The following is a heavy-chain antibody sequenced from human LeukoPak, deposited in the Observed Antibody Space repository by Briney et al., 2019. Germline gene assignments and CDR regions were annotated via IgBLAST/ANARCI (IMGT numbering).Heavy chain of an antibody. CDR3: ARNRDLGGYYGSGSYDY. V-gene: IGHV3-21*01. Sequence: GGSLRLSCAASGFTFNSYNMNWVRQAPGKGLEWVPSLSSSSSYIYYAGSVKGRFTISRDNAKNSLYLQMNSLRAEDTAVYYCARNRDLGGYYGSGSYDYWGQGTLVTVSS. CDR1: GFTFNSYN. CDR2: LSSSSSYI. J-gene: IGHJ4*02. D-gene: IGHD3-10*01.